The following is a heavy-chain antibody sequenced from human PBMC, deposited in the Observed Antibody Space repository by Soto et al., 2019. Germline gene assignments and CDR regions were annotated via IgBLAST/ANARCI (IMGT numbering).Heavy chain of an antibody. D-gene: IGHD6-6*01. V-gene: IGHV3-23*01. CDR3: AKDQTRISSTWFYSYCAMDV. CDR2: ISGSGGST. J-gene: IGHJ6*02. Sequence: PGGSLRLSCAASGFTLSSYAMSWVRQAPGKGLEWVSAISGSGGSTYYADSVKGRFTISRDNSKNTLYLQMNSLRAEDTAVYYCAKDQTRISSTWFYSYCAMDVWGQGTTVTVSS. CDR1: GFTLSSYA.